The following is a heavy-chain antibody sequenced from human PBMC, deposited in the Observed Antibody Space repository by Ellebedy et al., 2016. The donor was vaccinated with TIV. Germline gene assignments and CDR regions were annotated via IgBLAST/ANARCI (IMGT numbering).Heavy chain of an antibody. CDR2: IYPGDSDT. Sequence: GGFLRLSCKGSGYSFTDYWIGWVRHMPGKGLEWMGIIYPGDSDTRYSPSFQGQVTISVDKSMSTAYLQWGSLKASDTAMYYCATSAFYSRWYYFDYWGQGTLVTVSS. CDR1: GYSFTDYW. J-gene: IGHJ4*02. CDR3: ATSAFYSRWYYFDY. D-gene: IGHD6-13*01. V-gene: IGHV5-51*01.